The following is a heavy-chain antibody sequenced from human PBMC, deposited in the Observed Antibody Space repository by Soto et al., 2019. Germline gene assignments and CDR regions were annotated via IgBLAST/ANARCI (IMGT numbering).Heavy chain of an antibody. D-gene: IGHD3-10*01. CDR1: GFTFSSYA. V-gene: IGHV3-30-3*01. CDR3: ARQSVWFGDPFDY. CDR2: ISYDGSNK. J-gene: IGHJ4*02. Sequence: GGSLRLSCAASGFTFSSYAMHWVRQAPGKGLEWVAVISYDGSNKYYADSVKGRFTISRDNSKNTLYLQMNSLRAEDTAVYYCARQSVWFGDPFDYWGQGTLVTVS.